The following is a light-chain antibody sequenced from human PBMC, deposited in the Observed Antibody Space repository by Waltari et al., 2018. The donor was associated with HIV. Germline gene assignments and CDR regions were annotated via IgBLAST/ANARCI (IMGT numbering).Light chain of an antibody. J-gene: IGLJ3*02. Sequence: QSALTQPASVSGSPGPSITISCTGTSSDAGGYNYVSWYQQHPGKAPKLMIYEVRNRPAGVSNRFPGSKSGNTAYLTIAGLQAEDEADYYCSSYTSSSTLGVFGGGTKLTVL. V-gene: IGLV2-14*01. CDR3: SSYTSSSTLGV. CDR1: SSDAGGYNY. CDR2: EVR.